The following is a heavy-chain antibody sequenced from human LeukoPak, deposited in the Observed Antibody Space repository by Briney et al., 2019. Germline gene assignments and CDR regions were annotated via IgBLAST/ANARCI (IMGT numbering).Heavy chain of an antibody. CDR3: ARDLPGAVAGTGGY. D-gene: IGHD6-19*01. J-gene: IGHJ4*02. V-gene: IGHV1-18*01. CDR1: GYTFTSYG. Sequence: ASVKVSCKASGYTFTSYGISWVRQAPGQGLEWMGWISAYNGNTNYAQKLQGRVTMTTDTSTSTAYMELRSLRSDDTAVYYCARDLPGAVAGTGGYWGQGTLVTVSS. CDR2: ISAYNGNT.